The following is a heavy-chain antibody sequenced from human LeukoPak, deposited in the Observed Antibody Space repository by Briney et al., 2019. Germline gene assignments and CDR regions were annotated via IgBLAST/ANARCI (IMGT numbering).Heavy chain of an antibody. CDR1: EFTFSSYA. D-gene: IGHD5/OR15-5a*01. J-gene: IGHJ4*02. CDR3: AKDTPYPSTPAY. Sequence: GASLRLSCAASEFTFSSYAMSWVRQAPGKGLEWVSAISGSGGSTYYADSVKGRFTISRDNSKNTLYLQMNSLRAEDTAVYYCAKDTPYPSTPAYWGQGTLVTVSS. V-gene: IGHV3-23*01. CDR2: ISGSGGST.